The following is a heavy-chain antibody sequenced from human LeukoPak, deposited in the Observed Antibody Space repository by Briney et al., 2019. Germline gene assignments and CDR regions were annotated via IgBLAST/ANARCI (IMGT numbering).Heavy chain of an antibody. CDR1: GFTFSSYS. V-gene: IGHV3-21*01. D-gene: IGHD2-15*01. J-gene: IGHJ4*02. CDR3: ARVGDSCGFSAACFDY. CDR2: ISSSSSYI. Sequence: PGGSLRLSCAASGFTFSSYSMNWVRQAPGKGLEWVSSISSSSSYIYYADSVKGRFTISRDNAKNSLYLQMNSLRAEDTAVYYCARVGDSCGFSAACFDYWGQGTLVTVSS.